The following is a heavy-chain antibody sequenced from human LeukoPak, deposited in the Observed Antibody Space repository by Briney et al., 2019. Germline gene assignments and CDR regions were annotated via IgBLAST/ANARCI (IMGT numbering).Heavy chain of an antibody. CDR1: GLTVSSNY. J-gene: IGHJ4*02. V-gene: IGHV3-53*01. CDR3: AKREGGVKGYFDY. Sequence: GGSLRLSCAASGLTVSSNYMSWVRQAPGKGLEWVSIIYSGGSTYYADSVKGRFTISRDNSKNTLSLQMNSLRAEDTAVYYCAKREGGVKGYFDYWGQGTLVTVSS. D-gene: IGHD3-16*01. CDR2: IYSGGST.